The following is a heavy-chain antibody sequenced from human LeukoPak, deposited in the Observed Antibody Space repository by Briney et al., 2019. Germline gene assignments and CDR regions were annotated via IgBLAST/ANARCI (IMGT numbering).Heavy chain of an antibody. CDR2: INPKSGGT. CDR1: GYTFTGYY. D-gene: IGHD6-6*01. V-gene: IGHV1-2*02. J-gene: IGHJ6*03. Sequence: ASVKVSCKASGYTFTGYYMHWVRQAPGQGLEWMGYINPKSGGTKYAQKFQGRFTMTRDTSISTAYMELSRLRSDDTAVYYCARDPSQSYYMDVWGKGTTVTISS. CDR3: ARDPSQSYYMDV.